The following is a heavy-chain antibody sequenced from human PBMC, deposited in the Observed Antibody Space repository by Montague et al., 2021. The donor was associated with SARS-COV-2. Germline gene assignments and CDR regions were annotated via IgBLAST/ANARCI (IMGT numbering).Heavy chain of an antibody. J-gene: IGHJ4*02. CDR1: GGSISTGSYY. CDR2: IYYSGDT. D-gene: IGHD4-11*01. V-gene: IGHV4-39*01. Sequence: SGTLSLTCSFSGGSISTGSYYWGWIRQPPRKGLEWIGSIYYSGDTYYNPSLKSRVTISVDTSKNQFSLRLSSVTAADTAVYYCVRGGDYTDYGRVDYWGQGTLVVVSS. CDR3: VRGGDYTDYGRVDY.